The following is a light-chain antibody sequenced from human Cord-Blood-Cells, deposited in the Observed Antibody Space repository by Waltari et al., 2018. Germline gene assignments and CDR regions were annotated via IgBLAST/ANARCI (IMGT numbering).Light chain of an antibody. J-gene: IGKJ1*01. CDR1: QSVSSN. CDR2: GAP. V-gene: IGKV3-15*01. Sequence: EIVMTQSPATLSVSPGERATLSCRASQSVSSNLARYQQKPGQAPRLLNYGAPPRAPGNPTRFRGSWSGTEFTLTISSLQSEDFAVYYCQQYNNWPQTFGQGTKVEIK. CDR3: QQYNNWPQT.